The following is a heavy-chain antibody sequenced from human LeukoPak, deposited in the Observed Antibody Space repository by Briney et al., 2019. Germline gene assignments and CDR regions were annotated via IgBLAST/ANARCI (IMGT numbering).Heavy chain of an antibody. Sequence: PSETLSLTCTVSGGSISSGGFYWSWIRRHPGKGLEWLGYIYYSGTTYYNPSLKSRVTFSVDTSKNQFSLKLNPVTAADTALYYCARGTTDGYSYGRFDYWGQGTLVTVSS. V-gene: IGHV4-31*03. D-gene: IGHD5-18*01. CDR1: GGSISSGGFY. CDR3: ARGTTDGYSYGRFDY. CDR2: IYYSGTT. J-gene: IGHJ4*02.